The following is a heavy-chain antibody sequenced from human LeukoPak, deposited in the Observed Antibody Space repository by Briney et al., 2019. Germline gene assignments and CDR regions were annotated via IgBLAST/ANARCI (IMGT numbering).Heavy chain of an antibody. V-gene: IGHV1-46*01. CDR1: GYTFTSYY. Sequence: ASVKVSCKASGYTFTSYYMHWVRQAPGQGLEWMGIINPSGGSTSYAQKFQGRVTMTRDMSTSTVYMELSSLRSEDTAVYYCARGMIDYYDSSGYSQHQYYFDYWGQGTLVTVSS. J-gene: IGHJ4*02. CDR2: INPSGGST. CDR3: ARGMIDYYDSSGYSQHQYYFDY. D-gene: IGHD3-22*01.